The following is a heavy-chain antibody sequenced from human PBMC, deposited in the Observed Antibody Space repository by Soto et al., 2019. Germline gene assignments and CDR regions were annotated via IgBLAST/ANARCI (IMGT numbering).Heavy chain of an antibody. CDR2: IYHSGST. V-gene: IGHV4-30-2*01. D-gene: IGHD3-10*01. Sequence: SETLSLTCTVSGGSISSGGYSWSWIRQPPGKGLEWIGYIYHSGSTYYNPSLKSRVTISVDRSKNQFSLKLSSVTAADTAIYYCAKSAYASGTQRFDPWGLGTLVTVSS. CDR3: AKSAYASGTQRFDP. CDR1: GGSISSGGYS. J-gene: IGHJ5*02.